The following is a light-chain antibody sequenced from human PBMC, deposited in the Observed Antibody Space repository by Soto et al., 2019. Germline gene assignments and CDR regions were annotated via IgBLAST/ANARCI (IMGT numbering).Light chain of an antibody. CDR3: SSYTSSNTYV. CDR2: DVS. V-gene: IGLV2-14*03. Sequence: QSALTQPASVSGSPGQSITISCTGTSSDVGGSNYVSWYQQHPGKAPKLIIFDVSHRPSGFSNRFSGSKSGNTASLTISGLQAEDEADYYCSSYTSSNTYVFGTGTKLTVL. J-gene: IGLJ1*01. CDR1: SSDVGGSNY.